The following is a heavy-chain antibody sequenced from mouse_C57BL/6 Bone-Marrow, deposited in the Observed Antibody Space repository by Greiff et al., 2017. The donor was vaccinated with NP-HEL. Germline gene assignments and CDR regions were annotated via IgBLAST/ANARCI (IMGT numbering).Heavy chain of an antibody. CDR3: ARRTDYYGSSHFDY. Sequence: QVQLQQPGAELVKPGASVKLSCKASGYTFTSYWMHWVKQRPGRGLEWIGRIDPNSGGTKYNEKFKSKATLTVDKPSSTAYMQLSSLTSEDSAVYYCARRTDYYGSSHFDYWGQGTTLTVSS. CDR1: GYTFTSYW. D-gene: IGHD1-1*01. CDR2: IDPNSGGT. J-gene: IGHJ2*01. V-gene: IGHV1-72*01.